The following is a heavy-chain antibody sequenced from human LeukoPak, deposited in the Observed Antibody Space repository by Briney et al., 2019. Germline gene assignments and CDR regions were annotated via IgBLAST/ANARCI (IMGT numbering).Heavy chain of an antibody. Sequence: GGSLRLSCAASGFIFNKNWMSWVRQAPGKGLERVANINEDGSEKNYVDSVKGRFTISRDNAKTSLYLQMNSLRVEDTAVYYCVPEPEYGESGGGQGALVTVSS. CDR1: GFIFNKNW. CDR3: VPEPEYGESG. CDR2: INEDGSEK. V-gene: IGHV3-7*01. J-gene: IGHJ4*02. D-gene: IGHD4-17*01.